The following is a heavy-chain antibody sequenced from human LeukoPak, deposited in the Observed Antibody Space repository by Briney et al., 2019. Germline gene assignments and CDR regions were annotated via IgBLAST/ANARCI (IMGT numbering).Heavy chain of an antibody. D-gene: IGHD2-21*02. V-gene: IGHV3-9*01. CDR3: ARALRVVTANFDY. Sequence: GGTLRLSCAASGFTFDDYAMHWVRQVPGKGLEWVSGISWNSGSIGYADSVKGRFTISRDNAKNSLYLQMNSLRAEDTAVYYCARALRVVTANFDYWGQGTLVTVSS. CDR2: ISWNSGSI. J-gene: IGHJ4*02. CDR1: GFTFDDYA.